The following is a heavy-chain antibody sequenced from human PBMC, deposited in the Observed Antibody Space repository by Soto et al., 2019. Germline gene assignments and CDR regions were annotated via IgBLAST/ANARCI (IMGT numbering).Heavy chain of an antibody. Sequence: GESLKISCKASGYSFANFWIVWVRQMPEKGLEWMAIIYPGDSDTRYSPSFQGQVTISADKSISTAYLQWNSLKASDTAMYYCARQVSTGGHYWGQGTLVTV. V-gene: IGHV5-51*01. CDR2: IYPGDSDT. CDR3: ARQVSTGGHY. CDR1: GYSFANFW. D-gene: IGHD2-8*02. J-gene: IGHJ4*02.